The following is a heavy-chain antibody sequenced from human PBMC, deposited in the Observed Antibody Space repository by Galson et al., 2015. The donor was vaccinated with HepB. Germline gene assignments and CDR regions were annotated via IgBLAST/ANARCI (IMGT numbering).Heavy chain of an antibody. Sequence: SVKVSCKASGYTFTSYAMNWVRQAPGQGLEWMGWINTNTGNPTYAQGFTGRFVFSLDTSVSTAYLQISSLKAEDTAVYYCARSLIGYCSGGSCYDWFDPWGQGTLVTVSS. CDR3: ARSLIGYCSGGSCYDWFDP. J-gene: IGHJ5*02. D-gene: IGHD2-15*01. V-gene: IGHV7-4-1*02. CDR2: INTNTGNP. CDR1: GYTFTSYA.